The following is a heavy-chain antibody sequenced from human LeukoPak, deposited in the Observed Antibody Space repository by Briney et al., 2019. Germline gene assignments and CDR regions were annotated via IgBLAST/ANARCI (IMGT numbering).Heavy chain of an antibody. CDR3: ARGRDYGSGSYYTSFDY. D-gene: IGHD3-10*01. Sequence: PSETLSLTCTVSGGSISSYYWSWIRQPPGKGLEWIGYIYYSGSTNYNPSLKSRVTISVDTSKNQFSLKLSSVTAADTAVYYCARGRDYGSGSYYTSFDYWGQGTLVTVSS. V-gene: IGHV4-59*01. CDR1: GGSISSYY. J-gene: IGHJ4*02. CDR2: IYYSGST.